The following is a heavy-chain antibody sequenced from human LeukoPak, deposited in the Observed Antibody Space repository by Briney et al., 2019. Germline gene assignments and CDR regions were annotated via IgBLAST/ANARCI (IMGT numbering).Heavy chain of an antibody. J-gene: IGHJ6*02. CDR1: GFTFCDYA. Sequence: QPGGSLTLSCTASGFTFCDYAMSWVRQAPGKGLEWVGFIRSKAYGGTTEYAASVKGRFTISRDDSKSIAYLQMNSLKTEDTAVYYCTRGIDDILATIGGSISYYYGMDVWGQGTTVTVSS. D-gene: IGHD5-12*01. CDR3: TRGIDDILATIGGSISYYYGMDV. CDR2: IRSKAYGGTT. V-gene: IGHV3-49*04.